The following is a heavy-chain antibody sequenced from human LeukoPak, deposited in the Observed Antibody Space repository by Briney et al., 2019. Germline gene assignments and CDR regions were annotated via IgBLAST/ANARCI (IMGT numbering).Heavy chain of an antibody. Sequence: GGSLRLSCTASGFAFDEHGMSWVRQAPGKGLEWVSGINWSGGSTGYADPLRGRFTISRDNAKNSLYLQMDSLRAEDTALYYCARAPITSPFYFDYWGQGTLVTVSS. CDR3: ARAPITSPFYFDY. D-gene: IGHD2-2*01. V-gene: IGHV3-20*04. CDR1: GFAFDEHG. CDR2: INWSGGST. J-gene: IGHJ4*02.